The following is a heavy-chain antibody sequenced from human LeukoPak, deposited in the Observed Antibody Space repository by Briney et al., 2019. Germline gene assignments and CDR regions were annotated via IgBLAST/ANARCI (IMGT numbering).Heavy chain of an antibody. CDR3: ARDGFYSSSWYSFDY. Sequence: GGSLRLSCGASGFTFSSYWMSWVRQAPGKGLAWVANIKQDGSEKYYVDSVKGRFTISRDNAKNSLYLQMNSLRAEDTAVYYCARDGFYSSSWYSFDYWGQGTLVTVSS. J-gene: IGHJ4*02. CDR2: IKQDGSEK. V-gene: IGHV3-7*01. D-gene: IGHD6-13*01. CDR1: GFTFSSYW.